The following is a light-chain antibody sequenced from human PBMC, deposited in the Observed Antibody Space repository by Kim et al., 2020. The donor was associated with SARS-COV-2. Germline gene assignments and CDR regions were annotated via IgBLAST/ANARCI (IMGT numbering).Light chain of an antibody. J-gene: IGKJ2*01. V-gene: IGKV1-39*01. CDR2: GAS. Sequence: DIQMTQSPPSLSSSVGDRVTITCRASESIRYFITWYQQKPGRAPHLLIYGASYLQPGVPSRFSGSGSGTDFTLTITDLHPEDFATYFCQQSVSTPYTFGQGTKVDFK. CDR3: QQSVSTPYT. CDR1: ESIRYF.